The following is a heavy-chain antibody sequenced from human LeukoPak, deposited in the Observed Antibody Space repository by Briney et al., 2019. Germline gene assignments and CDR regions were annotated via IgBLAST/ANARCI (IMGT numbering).Heavy chain of an antibody. V-gene: IGHV3-7*01. CDR2: IKEDGSEK. CDR3: AKNKERLDY. CDR1: GXXFXSYX. D-gene: IGHD2/OR15-2a*01. Sequence: GGXXXXSXAXXGXXFXSYXXTWVRQAPGKGLEWVANIKEDGSEKYYVDSVKGRFTISRDNAKNSLSLQMSSLRAEDTAVYYCAKNKERLDYWGQGTLVTVSS. J-gene: IGHJ4*02.